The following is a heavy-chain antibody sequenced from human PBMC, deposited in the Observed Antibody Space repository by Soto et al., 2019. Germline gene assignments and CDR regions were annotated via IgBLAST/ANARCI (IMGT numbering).Heavy chain of an antibody. CDR1: GYTFSNYG. D-gene: IGHD1-26*01. CDR2: VSAYNRNT. Sequence: QVQLVQSGPEVKKPGASVKVSCKGSGYTFSNYGVTWVRQAPGQGLERLGWVSAYNRNTDYAQKFEDRATMTIDTSTITAYLALRGLTPDDTAVYYCARERRWEPLLYWGQGTL. J-gene: IGHJ4*02. CDR3: ARERRWEPLLY. V-gene: IGHV1-18*01.